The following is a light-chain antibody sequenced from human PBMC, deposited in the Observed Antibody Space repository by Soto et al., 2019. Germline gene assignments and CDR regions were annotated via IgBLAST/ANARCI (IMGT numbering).Light chain of an antibody. CDR1: QSVSNSF. V-gene: IGKV3-20*01. CDR3: QQYSTLPHT. J-gene: IGKJ2*01. Sequence: ESVLTQSPGTLSLSPGERATLSCRASQSVSNSFFAWYQQKPGQAPRLLIYGVSSRATGIPDRFSGSGSGTDFTLTISRLEPEDFVVYYCQQYSTLPHTFGQETKLEVK. CDR2: GVS.